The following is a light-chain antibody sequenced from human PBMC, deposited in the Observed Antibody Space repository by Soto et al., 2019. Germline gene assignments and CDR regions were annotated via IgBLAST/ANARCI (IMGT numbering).Light chain of an antibody. CDR1: SSDVGGYNY. CDR2: EVS. V-gene: IGLV2-8*01. CDR3: SSYAGSNNLGV. J-gene: IGLJ1*01. Sequence: SALNQPPSASGSPGQSVTISCTGTSSDVGGYNYVSWYQQHPGKAPKLMIYEVSKRPSGVPDRFSGSKSGNTASLTVSGLQAEDEADYYCSSYAGSNNLGVFGTGTKVTVL.